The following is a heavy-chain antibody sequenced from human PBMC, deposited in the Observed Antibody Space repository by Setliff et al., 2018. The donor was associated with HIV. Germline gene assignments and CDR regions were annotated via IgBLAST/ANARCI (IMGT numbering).Heavy chain of an antibody. CDR2: MMTIFSTT. CDR3: ATEGAGGSYQRASALDL. Sequence: SVKVSCKASGGTFNIYSIHWVRQAPGQGLEWMGGMMTIFSTTNYARKFQGRVTITTDESTGTAYMELSNLRSEDTAVYYCATEGAGGSYQRASALDLWGQGTMVT. CDR1: GGTFNIYS. V-gene: IGHV1-69*05. D-gene: IGHD1-26*01. J-gene: IGHJ3*01.